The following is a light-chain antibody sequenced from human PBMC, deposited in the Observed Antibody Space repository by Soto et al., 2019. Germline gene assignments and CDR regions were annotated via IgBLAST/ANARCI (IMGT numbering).Light chain of an antibody. V-gene: IGKV1-39*01. CDR2: AAS. Sequence: DIQMTQSPSSLSASVGDRVTITCQASQSISTHLNWYQQKPGKAPNLLIYAASSLQSGVPSRFSGSGSGTDFTLTISSLQPEDFATYFCQQSYITPAGFGGGTKVEIK. J-gene: IGKJ4*01. CDR3: QQSYITPAG. CDR1: QSISTH.